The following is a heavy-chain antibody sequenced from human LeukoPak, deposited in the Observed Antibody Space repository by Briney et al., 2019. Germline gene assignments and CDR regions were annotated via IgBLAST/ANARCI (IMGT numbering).Heavy chain of an antibody. J-gene: IGHJ4*02. V-gene: IGHV4-59*01. D-gene: IGHD3-3*01. Sequence: SETLSLTCTVSGGSISSYYWSWIRQPPGKGLEWIGYFSYTGSTNYNPSLRSRVTLSVDTSKNQFSLKLSSVTAADTAVYYCARAQRFSPNHFDYWGQGTLVTVSS. CDR1: GGSISSYY. CDR3: ARAQRFSPNHFDY. CDR2: FSYTGST.